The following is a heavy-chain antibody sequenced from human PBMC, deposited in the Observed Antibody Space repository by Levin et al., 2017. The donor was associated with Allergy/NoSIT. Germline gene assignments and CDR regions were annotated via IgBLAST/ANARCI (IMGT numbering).Heavy chain of an antibody. CDR3: AKDGTGAHSGYSYGWLSPYYYYYMDV. D-gene: IGHD5-18*01. CDR1: GFTFDDYT. J-gene: IGHJ6*03. V-gene: IGHV3-43*01. CDR2: ISWDGGST. Sequence: QPGGSLRLSCAASGFTFDDYTMHWVRQAPGKGLEWVSLISWDGGSTYYADSVKGRFTISRDNSKNSLYLQMNSLRTEDTALYYCAKDGTGAHSGYSYGWLSPYYYYYMDVWGKGTTVTVSS.